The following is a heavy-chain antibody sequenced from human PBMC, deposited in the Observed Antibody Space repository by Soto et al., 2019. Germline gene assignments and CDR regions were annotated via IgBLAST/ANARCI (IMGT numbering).Heavy chain of an antibody. V-gene: IGHV1-69*13. J-gene: IGHJ6*02. Sequence: ASVKVSCKASEGTFSSYAISWVRQAPGQGLEWMGGIIPIFGTANYAQKFQGRVTITADESTSTAYMELSSLRSEDTAVYYCARERDRARTLYYYYGMDVWGQGTTVTVSS. CDR1: EGTFSSYA. CDR3: ARERDRARTLYYYYGMDV. CDR2: IIPIFGTA. D-gene: IGHD6-6*01.